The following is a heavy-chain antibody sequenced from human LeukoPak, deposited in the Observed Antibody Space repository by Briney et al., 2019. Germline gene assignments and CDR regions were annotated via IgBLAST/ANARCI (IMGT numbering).Heavy chain of an antibody. CDR3: ARGSSSWYYWYFDL. Sequence: EASVKVSCKASGYTFTSYGISWVRQAPGQGLEWMGWISAYNGNTNYAQKLQGRVTMTTDTSTSTAYMELRSLRSDDTAVYYCARGSSSWYYWYFDLWGRGTLVTVSS. D-gene: IGHD6-13*01. CDR2: ISAYNGNT. V-gene: IGHV1-18*01. J-gene: IGHJ2*01. CDR1: GYTFTSYG.